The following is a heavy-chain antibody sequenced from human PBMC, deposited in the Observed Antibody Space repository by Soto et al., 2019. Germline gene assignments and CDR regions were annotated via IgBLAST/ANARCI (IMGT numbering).Heavy chain of an antibody. D-gene: IGHD3-3*01. CDR1: GLTFNSYA. CDR2: ISGSGGST. J-gene: IGHJ6*02. V-gene: IGHV3-23*01. Sequence: GGSMRLSCAASGLTFNSYAMSWVRQAPGKGLEWVSAISGSGGSTYYADSVKGRFTISRDNSKNTLYLQMNSLRAEDTAVYYCAKDLIFPDSHMDVWGQGTTVTVSS. CDR3: AKDLIFPDSHMDV.